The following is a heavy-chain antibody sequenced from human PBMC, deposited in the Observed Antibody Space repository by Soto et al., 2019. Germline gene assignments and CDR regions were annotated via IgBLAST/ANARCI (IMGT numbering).Heavy chain of an antibody. J-gene: IGHJ6*03. CDR2: INHSGST. CDR1: GGSFSGYY. Sequence: QVQLQQWGAGLLKPSETLSLTCAVYGGSFSGYYWSWIRQPPGKGLEWIGEINHSGSTNYNPSLKSRGTISVETPKNQCSLKLGSVTAAHTAVYYCARGPEGARASRHTPGVYYMDVWGKGTTVTVSS. CDR3: ARGPEGARASRHTPGVYYMDV. D-gene: IGHD7-27*01. V-gene: IGHV4-34*01.